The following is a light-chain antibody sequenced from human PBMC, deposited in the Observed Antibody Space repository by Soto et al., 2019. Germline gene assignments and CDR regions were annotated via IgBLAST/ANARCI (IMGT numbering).Light chain of an antibody. V-gene: IGKV3-15*01. Sequence: EIVMTQSPATVSVSPGERATLSCRASQSVSNNLAWYQQKPGQVPRLLIYGASTRASGIPGSFSGSGSGTEFTLTISSLQSEDFAVYYCQQYDKWPGTFGQGTKVEVK. CDR1: QSVSNN. CDR3: QQYDKWPGT. J-gene: IGKJ1*01. CDR2: GAS.